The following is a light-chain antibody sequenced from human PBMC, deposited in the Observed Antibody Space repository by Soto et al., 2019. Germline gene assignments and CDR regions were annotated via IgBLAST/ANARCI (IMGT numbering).Light chain of an antibody. J-gene: IGKJ5*01. CDR1: QSLLHSNGYNY. V-gene: IGKV2-28*01. Sequence: DIVMTQSPLSLPVTPGEPASISCRSSQSLLHSNGYNYLDWYLQKPGQSPQLLIYLGSNRASGVPDRFSGSGSGTDLTLKISRVEAEDVGVYYCMQALQTITFGQGTRLEIK. CDR2: LGS. CDR3: MQALQTIT.